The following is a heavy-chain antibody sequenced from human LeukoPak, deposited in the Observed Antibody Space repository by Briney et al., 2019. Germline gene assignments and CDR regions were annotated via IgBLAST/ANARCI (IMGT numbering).Heavy chain of an antibody. CDR1: GYTFIGYY. CDR3: ARVTDFWSGYSSYYFDY. CDR2: INTNSGGT. J-gene: IGHJ4*02. D-gene: IGHD3-3*01. V-gene: IGHV1-2*02. Sequence: GGSAKVSCKASGYTFIGYYMHWVRQAPGQGLEWMGWINTNSGGTNYAQKFQGRVTMTRDTSISTAYMELSRLRSDDTAVYYCARVTDFWSGYSSYYFDYWGQGTLVTVSS.